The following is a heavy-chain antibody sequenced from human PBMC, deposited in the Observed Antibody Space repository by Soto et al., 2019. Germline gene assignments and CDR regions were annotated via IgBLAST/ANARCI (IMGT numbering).Heavy chain of an antibody. CDR1: GYTFTSYG. J-gene: IGHJ4*02. D-gene: IGHD3-10*01. CDR3: ARVYRITMVRGELSEY. CDR2: ISAYNGNT. V-gene: IGHV1-18*01. Sequence: QVQLVQSGAEVKKPGASVKVSCKASGYTFTSYGISWVRQAPGQGLEWMGWISAYNGNTNYAQKLQGRVTMTTDTSSSTAYMELRSLRSDDTAVYYCARVYRITMVRGELSEYWGQGTLVTVSS.